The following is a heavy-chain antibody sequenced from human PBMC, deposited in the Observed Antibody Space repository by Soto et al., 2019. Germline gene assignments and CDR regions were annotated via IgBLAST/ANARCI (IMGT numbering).Heavy chain of an antibody. CDR2: ISSSDGTI. J-gene: IGHJ4*02. CDR1: GFTFSTYN. Sequence: PGGSLRLSCAASGFTFSTYNMNWVRQAPGKGLEWVSYISSSDGTIYYADSVKGRFTISRDNARNSLFLQMNGLRDDDTAVYYCARDWPRHSSGWPVFDSWGQGTLVTVS. D-gene: IGHD6-19*01. V-gene: IGHV3-48*02. CDR3: ARDWPRHSSGWPVFDS.